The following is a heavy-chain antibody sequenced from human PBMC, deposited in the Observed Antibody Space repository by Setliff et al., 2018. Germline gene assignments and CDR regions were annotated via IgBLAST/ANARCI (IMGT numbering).Heavy chain of an antibody. CDR2: ISGYNGNT. V-gene: IGHV1-18*01. D-gene: IGHD3-16*01. CDR3: ARAPRWGAGKALDY. Sequence: ASVKVSCKASGYSLTDYAVTWVRQAPGQGLEWMGWISGYNGNTNYGQKFQGRVTMTTDSSKNTVYMELKTLRFDDTAFYYCARAPRWGAGKALDYWGQGTLVTVS. J-gene: IGHJ4*02. CDR1: GYSLTDYA.